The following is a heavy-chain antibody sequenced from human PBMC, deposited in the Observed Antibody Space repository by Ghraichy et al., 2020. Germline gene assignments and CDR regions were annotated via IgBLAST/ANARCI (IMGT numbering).Heavy chain of an antibody. CDR3: AKGDDSSGYYYYLFAFDI. Sequence: GGSLRLSCAASGFTFSSSAMSWVRLAPGKGLEWVSAISGSGGSTYYADSVKGRFTISRDNSKNTLYLQMNSLRAEDMAVYYCAKGDDSSGYYYYLFAFDIWGQGTMVTVSS. CDR2: ISGSGGST. CDR1: GFTFSSSA. J-gene: IGHJ3*02. D-gene: IGHD3-22*01. V-gene: IGHV3-23*01.